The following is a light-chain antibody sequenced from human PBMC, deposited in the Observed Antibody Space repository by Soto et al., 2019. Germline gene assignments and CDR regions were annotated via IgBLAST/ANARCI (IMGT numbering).Light chain of an antibody. Sequence: QSALTQPASVSGSPGQSITISCTGTSSDVGSYNLVSWYQQHPTRAPKLMIYEDSKRPSGVSNRFSGSKSGDTASLTISGLQAEDEADYYCCSYAGSTTWVFGGGTKLTVL. V-gene: IGLV2-23*01. CDR3: CSYAGSTTWV. CDR2: EDS. CDR1: SSDVGSYNL. J-gene: IGLJ3*02.